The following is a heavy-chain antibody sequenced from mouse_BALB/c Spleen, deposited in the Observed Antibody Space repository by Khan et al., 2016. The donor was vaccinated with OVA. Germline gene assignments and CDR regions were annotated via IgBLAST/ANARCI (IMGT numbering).Heavy chain of an antibody. Sequence: VQLQQSGAELVKAGASVKMSCKASGYTFTSYWMHWVKQRLGQGLEWFAETNPTNGRTYYNEKFKSKATLTVDKSSSTAYMQLSSPTFEDSAVYYCARIKKIVATYFDYWGQGTTLTVSS. D-gene: IGHD1-1*01. CDR2: TNPTNGRT. V-gene: IGHV1S81*02. CDR1: GYTFTSYW. J-gene: IGHJ2*01. CDR3: ARIKKIVATYFDY.